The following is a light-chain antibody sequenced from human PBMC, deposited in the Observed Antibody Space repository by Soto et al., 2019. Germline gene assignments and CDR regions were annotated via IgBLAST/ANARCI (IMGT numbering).Light chain of an antibody. J-gene: IGLJ1*01. CDR1: SSDIGGYNY. CDR3: CSYTGNSYV. Sequence: QSALTQPASVSGSTGQSITISCTGTSSDIGGYNYVSWYQQHPGKAPKLMIHTVSNRPSGVSNRFSGSKSGNTASLTISELQAEDAADYYFCSYTGNSYVFGTGTKVTVL. CDR2: TVS. V-gene: IGLV2-14*03.